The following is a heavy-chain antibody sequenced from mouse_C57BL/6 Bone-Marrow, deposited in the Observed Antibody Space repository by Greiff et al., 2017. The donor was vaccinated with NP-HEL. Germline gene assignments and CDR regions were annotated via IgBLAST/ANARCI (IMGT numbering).Heavy chain of an antibody. CDR3: TSYYHWSSPRDY. D-gene: IGHD1-1*01. Sequence: EVQLQQSGAELVRPGASVKLSCTASGFNIKDDYMHWVKQRPEQGLEWIGWIDPENGDTEYASKFQGKATITADTSSNTAYLPLSSLTSEDSAVYYCTSYYHWSSPRDYWGQGTTLTVFS. CDR2: IDPENGDT. V-gene: IGHV14-4*01. J-gene: IGHJ2*01. CDR1: GFNIKDDY.